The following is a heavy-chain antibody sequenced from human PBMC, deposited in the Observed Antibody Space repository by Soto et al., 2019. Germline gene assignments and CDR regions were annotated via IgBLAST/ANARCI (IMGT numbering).Heavy chain of an antibody. CDR1: TYSINRSNW. V-gene: IGHV4-4*02. CDR2: IYPSART. Sequence: PSDTLALTCAFSTYSINRSNWCSWVRQPPGEGLEWIGDIYPSARTNYNPSLTSRVTISVDKSKNQSSLNLSSVTAADTAVYYCARTTVTTNYYYYYMDVWGKGTTVTVSS. CDR3: ARTTVTTNYYYYYMDV. J-gene: IGHJ6*03. D-gene: IGHD4-17*01.